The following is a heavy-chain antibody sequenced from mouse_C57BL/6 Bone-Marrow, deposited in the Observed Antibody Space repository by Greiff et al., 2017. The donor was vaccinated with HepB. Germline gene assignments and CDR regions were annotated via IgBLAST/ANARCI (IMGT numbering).Heavy chain of an antibody. Sequence: QVHVKQSGAELVKPGASVKLSCKASGYTFTEYTIHWVKQRSGQGLEWIGWFYPGSGSIKYNEKFKDKATLTADKSSSTVYMELSRLTSEDSAVYFCARHEDKGYGSDYWYFDVWGTGTTVTVSS. CDR3: ARHEDKGYGSDYWYFDV. J-gene: IGHJ1*03. CDR2: FYPGSGSI. CDR1: GYTFTEYT. V-gene: IGHV1-62-2*01. D-gene: IGHD1-1*01.